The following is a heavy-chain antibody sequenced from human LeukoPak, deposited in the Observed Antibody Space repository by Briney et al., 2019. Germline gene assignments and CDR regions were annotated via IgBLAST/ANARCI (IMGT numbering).Heavy chain of an antibody. V-gene: IGHV4-59*01. CDR1: GGSISSYY. CDR3: ARTYYDYVWGSYRPWYFDY. Sequence: SETLSLTCTVSGGSISSYYWSWIREPPGKGLEWIGYIYYSGSTNYNPSLKSRVTISVDTSKNQFSLKLSSVTAADTAVYYCARTYYDYVWGSYRPWYFDYWGQGTLVTVSS. D-gene: IGHD3-16*02. J-gene: IGHJ4*02. CDR2: IYYSGST.